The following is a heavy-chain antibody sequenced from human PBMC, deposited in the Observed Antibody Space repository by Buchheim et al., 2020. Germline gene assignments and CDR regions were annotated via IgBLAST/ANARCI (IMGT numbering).Heavy chain of an antibody. D-gene: IGHD3-10*01. CDR2: IKSKVDGETT. Sequence: VQLVESGGGLVKPGGSLRLSCEGSGFTFTSAWMVLVRQAPGKGLEWVGRIKSKVDGETTDFASPMKGRISIYRDDSKNMVFLQIDNLKVEDTAVYYCTTGSRGHWGQGTL. J-gene: IGHJ4*02. CDR3: TTGSRGH. V-gene: IGHV3-15*01. CDR1: GFTFTSAW.